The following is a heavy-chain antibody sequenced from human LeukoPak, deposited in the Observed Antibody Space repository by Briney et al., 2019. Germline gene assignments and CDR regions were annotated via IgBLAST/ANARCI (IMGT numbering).Heavy chain of an antibody. CDR3: ARVGAAVAGHFDY. J-gene: IGHJ4*02. V-gene: IGHV1-46*01. Sequence: MGIINPSGGSTSYAQKFQGRVTMTRDTSTSTVYMELSSLRSEDTAVYYCARVGAAVAGHFDYWGQGTLVTVSS. CDR2: INPSGGST. D-gene: IGHD6-19*01.